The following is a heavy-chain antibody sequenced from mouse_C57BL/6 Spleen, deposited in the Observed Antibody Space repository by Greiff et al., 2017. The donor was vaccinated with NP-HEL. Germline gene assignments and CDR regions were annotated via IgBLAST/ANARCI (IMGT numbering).Heavy chain of an antibody. J-gene: IGHJ4*01. D-gene: IGHD2-4*01. Sequence: EVKLQESGPGLVKPSQSLSLTCSVTGYSITSGYYWNWIRQFPGNKLEWMGYISYDGSNNYNPSLKNRISITRDTSKNQFFLKLNSVTTEDTATYYCAKERGYDYLLAMDYWGQGTSVTVSS. V-gene: IGHV3-6*01. CDR2: ISYDGSN. CDR1: GYSITSGYY. CDR3: AKERGYDYLLAMDY.